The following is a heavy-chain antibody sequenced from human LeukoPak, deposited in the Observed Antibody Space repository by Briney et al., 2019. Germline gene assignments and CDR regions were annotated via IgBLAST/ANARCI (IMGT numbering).Heavy chain of an antibody. D-gene: IGHD3-16*02. CDR1: GFTFSSYS. Sequence: GGSLRLSCAASGFTFSSYSMNWVRQAPGKGLEWVSYISSSSSTIYYADSVKGRFTISRDNAKNSLYLQMNSLRAEDTAVYYCARGGWWSIMITFGGVIDYWGQGTLVTVSS. J-gene: IGHJ4*02. V-gene: IGHV3-48*01. CDR3: ARGGWWSIMITFGGVIDY. CDR2: ISSSSSTI.